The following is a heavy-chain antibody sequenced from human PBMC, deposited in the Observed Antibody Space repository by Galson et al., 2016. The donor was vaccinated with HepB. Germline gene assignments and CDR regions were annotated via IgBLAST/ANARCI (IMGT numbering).Heavy chain of an antibody. D-gene: IGHD6-13*01. Sequence: SLRLSCAASGFTFDDHAMHWVRQAPGKGLEWVSGISWNSDVIGYADSVKGRFTISRDSAKNSLYLQMNSLRTEDTALYFCAKGGAAGSGSYYYYGMDVWGQGTTVTVSS. J-gene: IGHJ6*02. CDR3: AKGGAAGSGSYYYYGMDV. V-gene: IGHV3-9*01. CDR2: ISWNSDVI. CDR1: GFTFDDHA.